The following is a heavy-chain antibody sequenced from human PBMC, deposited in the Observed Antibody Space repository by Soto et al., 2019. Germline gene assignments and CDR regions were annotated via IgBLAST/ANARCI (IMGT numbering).Heavy chain of an antibody. Sequence: PGGSLRLSCAASGFTFSSYSMNWVRQAPGKGLEWVSSISSSSSYIYYADSVKGRFTISRDNAKNSLYLQMNSLRAEDTAVYYCARVWGAGATGRTNDYWGQGTLVTVSS. D-gene: IGHD6-25*01. V-gene: IGHV3-21*01. CDR1: GFTFSSYS. CDR3: ARVWGAGATGRTNDY. CDR2: ISSSSSYI. J-gene: IGHJ4*02.